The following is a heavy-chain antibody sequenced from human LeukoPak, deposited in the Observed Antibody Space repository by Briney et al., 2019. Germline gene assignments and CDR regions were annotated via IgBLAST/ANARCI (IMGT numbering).Heavy chain of an antibody. Sequence: ASVTVSCKTSGYMVSDYYMHWVRLAPGQGLEWMGWLRGDTGDTDSPQKFKGRVTMTRDTATNTAYMQLSRLTYDDTAIYFCARVRYNACDYWGQGTLVTVSS. J-gene: IGHJ4*02. V-gene: IGHV1-2*02. CDR2: LRGDTGDT. CDR3: ARVRYNACDY. CDR1: GYMVSDYY. D-gene: IGHD1-1*01.